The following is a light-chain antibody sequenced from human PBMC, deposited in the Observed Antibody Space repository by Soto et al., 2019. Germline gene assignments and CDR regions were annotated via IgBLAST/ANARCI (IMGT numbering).Light chain of an antibody. CDR2: DVS. Sequence: DIQMTQSPSILSASVGDRVTITCRASQSISTWLAWYQQKPGKAPKLLIYDVSTLKSGVPSRFSGSGSGTEFTLTISGLQPDDSATYYCQQYNTFWTFGQGTRVEIK. CDR1: QSISTW. J-gene: IGKJ1*01. V-gene: IGKV1-5*01. CDR3: QQYNTFWT.